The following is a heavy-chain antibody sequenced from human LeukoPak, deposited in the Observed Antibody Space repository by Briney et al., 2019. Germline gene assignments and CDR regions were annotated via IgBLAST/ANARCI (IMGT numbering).Heavy chain of an antibody. Sequence: ASVTVSCTASGYTFTNYPMNWVRQAPGQGLEWMGWINTNTGNPTYAQGFTGRFVFSLDTSVSTAYLQISSLKAEDTAVYYCARVPRDFTSGWYGDYWGQGTLVTVSS. J-gene: IGHJ4*02. V-gene: IGHV7-4-1*02. D-gene: IGHD6-19*01. CDR1: GYTFTNYP. CDR3: ARVPRDFTSGWYGDY. CDR2: INTNTGNP.